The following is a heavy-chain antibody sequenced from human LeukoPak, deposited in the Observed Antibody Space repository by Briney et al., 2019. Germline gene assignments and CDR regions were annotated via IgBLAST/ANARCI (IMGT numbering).Heavy chain of an antibody. CDR3: ARGGITYCSGGSCSYRYYYYGMDV. CDR1: GGSFSGYY. V-gene: IGHV4-34*01. Sequence: SETLSLTCAVYGGSFSGYYWSWLRQPPGKGLEWIGEINHSGSTNYNPSLKSRVTISVDTSKNQFSLKLSSVTAADTAVYYCARGGITYCSGGSCSYRYYYYGMDVWGKGTTVTVSS. J-gene: IGHJ6*04. CDR2: INHSGST. D-gene: IGHD2-15*01.